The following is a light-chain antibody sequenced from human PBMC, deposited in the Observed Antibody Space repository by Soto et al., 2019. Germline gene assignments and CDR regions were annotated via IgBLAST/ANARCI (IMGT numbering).Light chain of an antibody. CDR3: QQYSSNPYT. CDR2: RAS. J-gene: IGKJ2*01. CDR1: QNINTW. V-gene: IGKV1-5*03. Sequence: DIQMTQSPSTLSASVGDRVTITCRASQNINTWLAWYQQKPGKAPKLLIYRASSLERGVPSRFSGSGSGTDFTLTINSLQPDDFATYYCQQYSSNPYTFGRGTKLEIK.